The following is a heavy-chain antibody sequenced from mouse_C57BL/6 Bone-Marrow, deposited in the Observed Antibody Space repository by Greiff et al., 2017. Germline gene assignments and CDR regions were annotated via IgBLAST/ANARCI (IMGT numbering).Heavy chain of an antibody. CDR3: TTDYEGYPLFAY. D-gene: IGHD2-3*01. CDR1: GFNIKDDY. CDR2: IDPENGDT. V-gene: IGHV14-4*01. Sequence: VQLQQSGAELVRPGASVKLSCTASGFNIKDDYMHWVKQRPEQGLEWIGWIDPENGDTEYASKFQGKATITADTSSNTAYLQLSSLTSEDTAVYCCTTDYEGYPLFAYWGQGTLVTVSA. J-gene: IGHJ3*01.